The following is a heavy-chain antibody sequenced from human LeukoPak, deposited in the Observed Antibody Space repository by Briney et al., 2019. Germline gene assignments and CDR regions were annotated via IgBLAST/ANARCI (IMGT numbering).Heavy chain of an antibody. CDR1: GFTFSHAW. D-gene: IGHD6-13*01. J-gene: IGHJ4*02. CDR2: IRNKTDGEIT. V-gene: IGHV3-15*01. CDR3: ATIAASGQIDY. Sequence: GGSLRLSCAASGFTFSHAWMSWVRQAPGKGLEWVGRIRNKTDGEITDYTAPVKGRFTISRDDSKNTLDLQMNSLKTEDTAVYYCATIAASGQIDYWGQGSLVTVSS.